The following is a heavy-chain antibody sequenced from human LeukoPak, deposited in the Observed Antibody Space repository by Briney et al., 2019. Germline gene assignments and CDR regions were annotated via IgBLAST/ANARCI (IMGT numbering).Heavy chain of an antibody. J-gene: IGHJ4*02. D-gene: IGHD3-3*01. V-gene: IGHV3-11*04. CDR3: ARAQYYDFWRGYSFEL. CDR1: GFTFSDYY. CDR2: ISSSGSTI. Sequence: PGGSLRLSCAASGFTFSDYYMSWLRQAPGKGLEWVSYISSSGSTIYYADSVKGRFTISRDNAKNSLYLQMNSLRAEDTAVYYCARAQYYDFWRGYSFELGGQGTRVTVA.